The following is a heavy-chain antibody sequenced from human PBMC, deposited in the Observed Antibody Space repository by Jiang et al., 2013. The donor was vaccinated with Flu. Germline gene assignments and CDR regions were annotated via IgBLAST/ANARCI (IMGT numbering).Heavy chain of an antibody. J-gene: IGHJ5*02. D-gene: IGHD1-26*01. CDR2: ISGSGGST. Sequence: AASGFTFSSYAMSWVRQAPGKGLEWVSAISGSGGSTYYADSVKGRFTISRDNSKNTLYLQMNSLRAEDTAVYYCAKDPVGATTVCWFDPWGQGTLVTVSS. V-gene: IGHV3-23*01. CDR1: GFTFSSYA. CDR3: AKDPVGATTVCWFDP.